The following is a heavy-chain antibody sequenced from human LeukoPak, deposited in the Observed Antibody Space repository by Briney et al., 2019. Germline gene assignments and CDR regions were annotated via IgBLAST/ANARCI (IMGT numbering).Heavy chain of an antibody. CDR3: AKGSSGYFDL. CDR2: ISNDGGGT. V-gene: IGHV3-23*01. Sequence: PGGSLRLSCAASGFIFNNYGLVLVRQAPGKGLEWVSAISNDGGGTTYADFVKGRFSVSRDNSKNTLFLQMNSLRAEDTALYYCAKGSSGYFDLWGQGTLVTVSS. D-gene: IGHD3-22*01. CDR1: GFIFNNYG. J-gene: IGHJ4*02.